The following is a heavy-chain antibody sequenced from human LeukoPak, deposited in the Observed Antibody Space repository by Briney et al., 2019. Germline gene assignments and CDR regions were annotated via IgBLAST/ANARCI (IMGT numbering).Heavy chain of an antibody. D-gene: IGHD1-26*01. V-gene: IGHV3-30*18. CDR3: AKSARSGSYHFDY. J-gene: IGHJ4*02. Sequence: PGRSLRLSCAASGFTFSSCGMHWVRQAPGKGLEWVAVISYDGSNKYYADSVKGRFTISRDNSKNTLYLQMNSLRAEDTAVYYCAKSARSGSYHFDYWGQGTLVTVSS. CDR1: GFTFSSCG. CDR2: ISYDGSNK.